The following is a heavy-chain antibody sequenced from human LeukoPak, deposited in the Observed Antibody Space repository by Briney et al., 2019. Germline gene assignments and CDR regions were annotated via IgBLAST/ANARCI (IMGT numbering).Heavy chain of an antibody. Sequence: SVKVSCKASGGTFSSHAISWVRQAPGQGLEWMGGIIPIFGTAKYAQKFQGRVTITADESTSTAYMELSSLRSEDTAVYYCARGHYYYDSSGYYYFDYWGQGTLVTVSS. CDR2: IIPIFGTA. J-gene: IGHJ4*02. CDR3: ARGHYYYDSSGYYYFDY. D-gene: IGHD3-22*01. CDR1: GGTFSSHA. V-gene: IGHV1-69*13.